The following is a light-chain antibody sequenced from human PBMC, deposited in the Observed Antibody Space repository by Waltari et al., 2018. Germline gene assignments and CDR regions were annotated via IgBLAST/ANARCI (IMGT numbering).Light chain of an antibody. CDR2: WAS. CDR1: QSVLYSSNNKNY. J-gene: IGKJ2*01. CDR3: QQYYSTPYT. V-gene: IGKV4-1*01. Sequence: DIVMTQSPDSLAVSLGERATIHCKSSQSVLYSSNNKNYLAWYQQKPGQPPKLLIYWASTRESGVSDRFSGSGSGMDFTCTISSLQAEDVAFYYCQQYYSTPYTFGQWTKLEIK.